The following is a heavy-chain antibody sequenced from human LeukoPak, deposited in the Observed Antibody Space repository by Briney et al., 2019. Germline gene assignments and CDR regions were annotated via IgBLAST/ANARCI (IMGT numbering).Heavy chain of an antibody. D-gene: IGHD3-22*01. V-gene: IGHV3-7*03. J-gene: IGHJ4*02. Sequence: GGSLRLSCVASGFPFSSYWMTWVRQAPGKGLEWVANIKQDGSKKSYVDSVKGRFTISRDNAKNSLYLQMNSLRAEDTAVYYCATPLDYYDRSDSHQGGDWGQGTLATVSS. CDR2: IKQDGSKK. CDR3: ATPLDYYDRSDSHQGGD. CDR1: GFPFSSYW.